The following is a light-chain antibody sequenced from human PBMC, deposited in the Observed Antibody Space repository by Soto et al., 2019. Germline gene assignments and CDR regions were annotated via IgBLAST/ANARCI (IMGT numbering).Light chain of an antibody. CDR3: QHYNSYPWT. V-gene: IGKV1-5*01. CDR2: DAS. Sequence: DIQMTQSPSTLSASVGDRVTITCRASQSISSWLAWYQQKPGKAPKLLIYDASTLESGVPSRFSGSGSGTEFTLTITSLQPDDYATYYCQHYNSYPWTFGQGTKVDIK. CDR1: QSISSW. J-gene: IGKJ1*01.